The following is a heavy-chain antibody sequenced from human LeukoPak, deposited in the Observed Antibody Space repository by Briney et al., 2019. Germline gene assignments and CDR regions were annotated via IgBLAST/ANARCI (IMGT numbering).Heavy chain of an antibody. Sequence: SETLSLTCTVSGGSISSYYWSWIRQPPGKGLEWIGEINHSGSTNYNPSLMSRVTISVDTSKNQFSLKLSSVTAADTAVYYCARGINTNLYYYGSGSYGSWFDPWGQGTLVTVSS. D-gene: IGHD3-10*01. V-gene: IGHV4-34*01. CDR3: ARGINTNLYYYGSGSYGSWFDP. CDR2: INHSGST. J-gene: IGHJ5*02. CDR1: GGSISSYY.